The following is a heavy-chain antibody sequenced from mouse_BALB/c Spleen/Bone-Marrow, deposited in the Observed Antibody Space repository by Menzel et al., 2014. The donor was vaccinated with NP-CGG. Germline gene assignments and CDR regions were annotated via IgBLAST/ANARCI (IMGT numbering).Heavy chain of an antibody. D-gene: IGHD1-1*01. J-gene: IGHJ2*01. Sequence: QVHVKQSGAELAKPGASVKMSCKASGYTFTTYWMHWVKQRPGQGLEWIGYINPSTGYTEYIQKFKDKATLTADKSSSTAYMQLNSLTSEDSSVYYCVLITPVASDYWGQGTTLTVSS. CDR2: INPSTGYT. CDR3: VLITPVASDY. V-gene: IGHV1-7*01. CDR1: GYTFTTYW.